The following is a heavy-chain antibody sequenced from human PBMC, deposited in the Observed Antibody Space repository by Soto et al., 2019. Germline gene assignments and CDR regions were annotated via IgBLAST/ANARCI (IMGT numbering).Heavy chain of an antibody. CDR2: INPNSGGT. D-gene: IGHD3-3*01. CDR3: ARDLSPYTIFGVVIQQPYFDY. J-gene: IGHJ4*02. CDR1: GYTFTGYY. Sequence: ASVNVSCKASGYTFTGYYMHWVRQAPGQGLEWMGWINPNSGGTNYAQKFQGWVTMTRDTSISTAYMELSRLRSDHTAVYYCARDLSPYTIFGVVIQQPYFDYWGQGTLVTVSS. V-gene: IGHV1-2*04.